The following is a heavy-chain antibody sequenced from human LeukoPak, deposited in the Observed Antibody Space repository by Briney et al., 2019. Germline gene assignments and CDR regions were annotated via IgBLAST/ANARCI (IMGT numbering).Heavy chain of an antibody. Sequence: GASVKVSCKASGYTFTSYGISWVRQAPGQGLEWMGWISAYNGNTNYAQKLQGRVTMTTDTSTSTAYMELRSLRSDDTAVYYCARGDQAAVGDTAMENFDYWGQGTLVTVSS. CDR3: ARGDQAAVGDTAMENFDY. D-gene: IGHD5-18*01. CDR1: GYTFTSYG. CDR2: ISAYNGNT. J-gene: IGHJ4*02. V-gene: IGHV1-18*01.